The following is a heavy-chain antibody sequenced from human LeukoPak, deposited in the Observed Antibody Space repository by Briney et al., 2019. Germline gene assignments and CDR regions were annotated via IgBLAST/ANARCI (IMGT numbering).Heavy chain of an antibody. CDR1: GGAIISDNFY. CDR2: INYSGTT. CDR3: GRLFDS. V-gene: IGHV4-39*01. Sequence: SETPSLTCTVSGGAIISDNFYWGRVRQPPGQGLEWVGSINYSGTTYYNPSLRGRLSISVDTSRTQFSLRLNSVTAADTAVYYCGRLFDSWGEGVLVTVSS. J-gene: IGHJ4*02.